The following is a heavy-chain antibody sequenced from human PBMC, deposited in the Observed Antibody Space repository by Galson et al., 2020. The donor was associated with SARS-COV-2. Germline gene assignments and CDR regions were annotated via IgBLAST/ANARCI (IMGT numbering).Heavy chain of an antibody. J-gene: IGHJ4*02. CDR1: GYIFTAYW. Sequence: GESLKISCKASGYIFTAYWIAWVRQLPGKGLEWMGIISPTDSNIIYSPSFQGQVTISVDKSISTAYLHWRSLKASDTAMYYCARRAAEDYTNYLYFDFWGQGTLATVSS. CDR3: ARRAAEDYTNYLYFDF. CDR2: ISPTDSNI. V-gene: IGHV5-51*01. D-gene: IGHD4-4*01.